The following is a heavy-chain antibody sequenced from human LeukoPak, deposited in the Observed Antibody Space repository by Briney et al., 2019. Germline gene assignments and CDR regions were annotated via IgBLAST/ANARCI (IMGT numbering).Heavy chain of an antibody. D-gene: IGHD3-3*01. CDR2: ISHSGGT. Sequence: SETLSLTCAVYGGSFSDYYWSWIRQVPGKGLEWIGEISHSGGTNSNPSLKSRVTISVDTSKNQFSLKLSSVTAADTAVYYCARAGEEWFPAEYFQHWGQGTLVTVSS. V-gene: IGHV4-34*01. J-gene: IGHJ1*01. CDR3: ARAGEEWFPAEYFQH. CDR1: GGSFSDYY.